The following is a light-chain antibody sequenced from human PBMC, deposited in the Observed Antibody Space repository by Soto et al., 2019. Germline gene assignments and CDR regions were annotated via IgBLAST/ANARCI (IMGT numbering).Light chain of an antibody. Sequence: EIVLTQSPGTLSLSPGERATLSCRASQSVSSSSLAWYQQKPGQAPRLLIYDASSRATGVPDRFGGSGSGTDFTLTISSLEPEDFAVYYCQQYGTSPPWTFGQGTKVEIK. CDR3: QQYGTSPPWT. CDR2: DAS. V-gene: IGKV3-20*01. CDR1: QSVSSSS. J-gene: IGKJ1*01.